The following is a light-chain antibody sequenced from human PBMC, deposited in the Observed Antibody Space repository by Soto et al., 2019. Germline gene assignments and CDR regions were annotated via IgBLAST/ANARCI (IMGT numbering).Light chain of an antibody. CDR2: SNN. J-gene: IGLJ3*02. CDR3: ATWDDSLNGPV. CDR1: SSNIGINT. Sequence: QPVLTQPPSASGTPGQRVTISCSGGSSNIGINTVNWYQQLPGTAPKLLIYSNNQRPSGVPDRFSGSKSGTSASLAISGLQSEDEADYYCATWDDSLNGPVFGGGTKVTVL. V-gene: IGLV1-44*01.